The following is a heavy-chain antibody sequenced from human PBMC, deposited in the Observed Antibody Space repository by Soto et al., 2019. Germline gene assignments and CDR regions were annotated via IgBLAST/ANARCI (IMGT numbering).Heavy chain of an antibody. V-gene: IGHV1-18*01. CDR2: ISAYNGNT. CDR1: GYTFTSYG. D-gene: IGHD2-15*01. Sequence: ASVKVSCKASGYTFTSYGISWVRQAPGQGLEWMGWISAYNGNTNYAQKLQGRVTMTTATSTSTAYMELRSLRSDDTAVYYCARPHCSGGSCYHFDAFDIWGQGTMVTVSS. CDR3: ARPHCSGGSCYHFDAFDI. J-gene: IGHJ3*02.